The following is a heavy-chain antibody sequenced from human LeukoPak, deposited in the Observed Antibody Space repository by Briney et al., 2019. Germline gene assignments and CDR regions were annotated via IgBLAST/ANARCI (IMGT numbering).Heavy chain of an antibody. CDR3: AREIQFYYYMDV. J-gene: IGHJ6*03. D-gene: IGHD4-11*01. V-gene: IGHV3-21*01. CDR1: GFTFSSYS. Sequence: GGSLRLSCAASGFTFSSYSMNWVRQAPGKGLEWVSSISSSSSYIYYADSVKGRFTISRDNAKNSLYLQMNSLRAEDTAVYYCAREIQFYYYMDVWGKGTTVTVSS. CDR2: ISSSSSYI.